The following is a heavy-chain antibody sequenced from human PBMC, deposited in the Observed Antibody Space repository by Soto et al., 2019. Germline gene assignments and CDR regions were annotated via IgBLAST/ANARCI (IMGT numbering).Heavy chain of an antibody. V-gene: IGHV4-34*01. D-gene: IGHD5-12*01. CDR1: VESFSEFY. J-gene: IGHJ3*02. CDR3: ARANIVATTMGAFDI. Sequence: SETLSLTCAVYVESFSEFYWNWIRQPPGKGLEWIAEIKHSGSTNYNPSLKNRVTISVDTSKNQFSLKLSSVTAADTAVYYCARANIVATTMGAFDIWGQGTMVTVSS. CDR2: IKHSGST.